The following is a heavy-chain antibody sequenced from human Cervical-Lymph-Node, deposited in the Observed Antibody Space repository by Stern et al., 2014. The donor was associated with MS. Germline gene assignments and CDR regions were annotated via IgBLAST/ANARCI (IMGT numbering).Heavy chain of an antibody. V-gene: IGHV3-30-3*01. CDR3: ARVRDGCNYRPYFDY. J-gene: IGHJ4*02. D-gene: IGHD5-24*01. Sequence: MQLVESGGGVVQPGGSLRLSCAASGFTFSSYTMHWVRQAPGKGLEWVAGISHVGSKKYYADSVKGRFTISRDNSKNTLYLELNSLRAEDTAVYYCARVRDGCNYRPYFDYWGQGTLVTVSS. CDR2: ISHVGSKK. CDR1: GFTFSSYT.